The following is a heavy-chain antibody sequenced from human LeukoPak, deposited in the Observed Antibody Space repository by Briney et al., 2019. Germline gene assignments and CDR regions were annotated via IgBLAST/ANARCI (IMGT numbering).Heavy chain of an antibody. CDR1: GFTFSSYG. CDR2: IWYDGSNK. CDR3: ARDPGSSWKRRDAFDI. J-gene: IGHJ3*02. V-gene: IGHV3-33*01. D-gene: IGHD6-13*01. Sequence: GGSLRLSCAASGFTFSSYGMHWVRQAPGKGLEWVAVIWYDGSNKYYADSVKGRFTISRDNSKNTLYLQMNSLRAEDTAVYYCARDPGSSWKRRDAFDIWGQGTMVTVSS.